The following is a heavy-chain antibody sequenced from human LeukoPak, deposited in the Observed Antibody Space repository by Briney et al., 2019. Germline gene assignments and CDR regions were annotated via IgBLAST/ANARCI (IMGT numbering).Heavy chain of an antibody. CDR1: GFTFDDYA. CDR2: ISWNSGSI. D-gene: IGHD2-2*01. Sequence: GGSLRLSCAASGFTFDDYAMHWVRQAPGKGLEWVSGISWNSGSIGYADSVKGRSTISRDNAKNSLYLQMNSLRAEDTALYYCAKGLGIVVVPAAMAFDPWGQGTLVTVSS. CDR3: AKGLGIVVVPAAMAFDP. V-gene: IGHV3-9*01. J-gene: IGHJ5*02.